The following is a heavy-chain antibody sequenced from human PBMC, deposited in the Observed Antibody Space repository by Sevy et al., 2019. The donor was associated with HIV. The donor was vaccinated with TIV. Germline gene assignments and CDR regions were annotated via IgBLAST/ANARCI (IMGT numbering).Heavy chain of an antibody. CDR1: GFTYNGYG. Sequence: GGSLRLSCAASGFTYNGYGMHWVRQAPGKGLEWVAVIWYDGSNKEYADSVKGRFTISRDNSKNTLYLQMNNLRAEDTAVYYCARGSIAVAGIGYYFHYWGQGTLVTVSS. J-gene: IGHJ4*02. CDR2: IWYDGSNK. CDR3: ARGSIAVAGIGYYFHY. D-gene: IGHD6-19*01. V-gene: IGHV3-33*01.